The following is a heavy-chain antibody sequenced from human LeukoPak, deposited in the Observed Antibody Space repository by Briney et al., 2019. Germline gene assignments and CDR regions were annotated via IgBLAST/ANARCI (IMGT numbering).Heavy chain of an antibody. J-gene: IGHJ4*02. CDR3: ARGTYYYDSSGLPQ. CDR2: ISSSSSTI. V-gene: IGHV3-48*01. D-gene: IGHD3-22*01. Sequence: GGSLRLSCAASGFTFSSYSMNWVRQAPGKGLEWVSYISSSSSTIYYADSVKGRFTISRDNAKNSLYLQMNCLRAEDTAVYYCARGTYYYDSSGLPQWGQGTLVTVSS. CDR1: GFTFSSYS.